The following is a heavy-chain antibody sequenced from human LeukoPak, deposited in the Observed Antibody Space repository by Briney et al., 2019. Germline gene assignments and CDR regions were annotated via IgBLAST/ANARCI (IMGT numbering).Heavy chain of an antibody. D-gene: IGHD2-2*01. CDR1: GHTSTTYA. CDR3: ARGYCSSTSCYMDV. Sequence: GASVKVSCKASGHTSTTYAIHWVRQAPGQGLEWMGWTNAGNGNIKYSQKFQGRVTITGDTSASTAYMELSSLRSEDTAVYYCARGYCSSTSCYMDVWGQGTTVTISS. J-gene: IGHJ6*01. CDR2: TNAGNGNI. V-gene: IGHV1-3*01.